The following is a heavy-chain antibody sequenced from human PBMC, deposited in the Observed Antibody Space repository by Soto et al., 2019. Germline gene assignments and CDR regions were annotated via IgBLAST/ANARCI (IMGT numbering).Heavy chain of an antibody. CDR3: AGKLANDRSSRHYYYYMDV. V-gene: IGHV4-34*01. J-gene: IGHJ6*03. D-gene: IGHD2-2*01. CDR2: INHSGST. CDR1: GGSFGGYY. Sequence: PSETLSLTCAVYGGSFGGYYWSWIRQPPGKGLEWIGEINHSGSTNYNPSLKSRVTISVDTSKNQFSLKLSSVTAADTAVYYCAGKLANDRSSRHYYYYMDVWGKGTTVTVSS.